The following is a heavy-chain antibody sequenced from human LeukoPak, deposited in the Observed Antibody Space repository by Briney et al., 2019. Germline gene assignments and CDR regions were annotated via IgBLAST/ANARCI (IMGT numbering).Heavy chain of an antibody. V-gene: IGHV5-51*01. J-gene: IGHJ4*02. CDR3: AKRINWNVDY. CDR2: IYPGDSDT. CDR1: GYSFITYW. D-gene: IGHD1-1*01. Sequence: GESLKISCKASGYSFITYWIGWVRQMPGKGLEWMGIIYPGDSDTRYSPSFQGQVTISADKSISTAYLQWNSLKASDTAMYYCAKRINWNVDYWGQGTLVTVSS.